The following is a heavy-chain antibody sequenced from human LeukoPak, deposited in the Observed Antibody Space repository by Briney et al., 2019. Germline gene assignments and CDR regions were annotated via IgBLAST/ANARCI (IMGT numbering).Heavy chain of an antibody. J-gene: IGHJ4*02. D-gene: IGHD6-13*01. V-gene: IGHV3-23*01. CDR3: AKAPGYSSSWYTGHFDY. CDR1: GFTFSNYA. Sequence: GGSLRLSCAASGFTFSNYAMSWVRQAPRKGLGWVSAISGSGGSTYYADSVKGRFTISRDNSKNTLYLQMNSLRAEDTAVYYCAKAPGYSSSWYTGHFDYWGQGTLVTVSS. CDR2: ISGSGGST.